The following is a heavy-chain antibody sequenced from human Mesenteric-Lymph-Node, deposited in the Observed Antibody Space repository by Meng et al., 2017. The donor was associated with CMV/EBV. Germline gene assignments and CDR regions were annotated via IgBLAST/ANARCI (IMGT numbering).Heavy chain of an antibody. J-gene: IGHJ3*02. CDR1: GGSISSDDYY. Sequence: SETLSLTCTVSGGSISSDDYYWSWIRQPPGKGLEWIGYIHYSGSTHYHPSLKSRVTISIDTSKNQFSLKLTSVTAADTAVYYCARDPTPLCSSPICYTQYDAFDIWGQGTMVTVSS. CDR2: IHYSGST. V-gene: IGHV4-30-4*08. CDR3: ARDPTPLCSSPICYTQYDAFDI. D-gene: IGHD2-2*02.